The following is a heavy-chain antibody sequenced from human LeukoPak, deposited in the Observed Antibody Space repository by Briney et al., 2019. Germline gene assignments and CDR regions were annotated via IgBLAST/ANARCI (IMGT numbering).Heavy chain of an antibody. J-gene: IGHJ4*02. Sequence: GGSLRLSCVASGFTFSSYSMNWVRQAPGKGLEWISYISSSSSAIYYADSVKGRFTISRDNSKNTLYLQMNSLRAEDTAVYYCARERRGRQSGYGSFDYWGQGTLVTVSS. CDR3: ARERRGRQSGYGSFDY. V-gene: IGHV3-48*01. CDR1: GFTFSSYS. D-gene: IGHD5-12*01. CDR2: ISSSSSAI.